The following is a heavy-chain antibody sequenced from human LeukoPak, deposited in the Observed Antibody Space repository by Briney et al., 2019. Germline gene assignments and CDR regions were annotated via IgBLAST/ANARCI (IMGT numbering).Heavy chain of an antibody. D-gene: IGHD6-13*01. V-gene: IGHV4-59*12. J-gene: IGHJ5*02. CDR2: IYYSGST. CDR3: ARGPRLYSSSWYLGWFDP. Sequence: SETLSLTCTVSGGSFNSYYWIWMRQPPGRGLEWIGYIYYSGSTNYNPSLKSRVTIPVDTSKNQFSLKLSSVTAADTAVYYCARGPRLYSSSWYLGWFDPWGQGTLVTVSS. CDR1: GGSFNSYY.